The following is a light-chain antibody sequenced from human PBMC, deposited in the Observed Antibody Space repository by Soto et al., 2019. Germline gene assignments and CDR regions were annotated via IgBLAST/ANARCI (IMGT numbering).Light chain of an antibody. CDR1: SSDVGAYNY. CDR3: SSYAGSNSVI. J-gene: IGLJ2*01. Sequence: QSALTQPPSASGSPRQSVAISCTGTSSDVGAYNYVSWYQQHPGKAPKLMIYEVTKRPSGVPDRFSGFKSGNTASLNVSGLQPEDEADYYCSSYAGSNSVIFGGGTQLTVL. CDR2: EVT. V-gene: IGLV2-8*01.